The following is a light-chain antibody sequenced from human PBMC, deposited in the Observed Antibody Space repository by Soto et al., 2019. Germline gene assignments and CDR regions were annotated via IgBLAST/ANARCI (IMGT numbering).Light chain of an antibody. CDR2: YNR. Sequence: SYELTQPPSLSVAPGETARITCEAIDIGSKSVHWYQVKPGQAPVSVIYYNRDRPSGIPDRFSGSNSGSPATLTISRVEAGDEAEYYCQVWDRDSDHYVFGGGTKLTVL. CDR3: QVWDRDSDHYV. CDR1: DIGSKS. J-gene: IGLJ1*01. V-gene: IGLV3-21*04.